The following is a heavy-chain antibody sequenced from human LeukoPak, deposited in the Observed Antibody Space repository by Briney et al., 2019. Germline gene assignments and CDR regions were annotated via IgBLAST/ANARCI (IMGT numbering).Heavy chain of an antibody. CDR1: DFNFITYA. D-gene: IGHD1-7*01. CDR3: ARAHNWKYGSFDF. Sequence: GGSLRLSCAASDFNFITYAMSWVRQAPGKGLEWVSTISSSSSYIYYADSVKGRFTISRDNAKNSLYLQMNSLRAEDTAVYYCARAHNWKYGSFDFWGQGTLVTVSS. J-gene: IGHJ4*02. CDR2: ISSSSSYI. V-gene: IGHV3-21*01.